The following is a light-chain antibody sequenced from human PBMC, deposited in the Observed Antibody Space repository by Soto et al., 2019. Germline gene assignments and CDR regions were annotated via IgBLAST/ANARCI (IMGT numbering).Light chain of an antibody. CDR2: EVS. CDR3: SSFAGNNNLV. V-gene: IGLV2-8*01. Sequence: QSALTQPPSASGSPGQSVTISCTGTSSDVGGYNYVSWYQQHPGKAPKPMISEVSKRPSGVPDRFSGSKSGNTASLTVSGLQAEDESAYYCSSFAGNNNLVFGGGTKLTFL. J-gene: IGLJ2*01. CDR1: SSDVGGYNY.